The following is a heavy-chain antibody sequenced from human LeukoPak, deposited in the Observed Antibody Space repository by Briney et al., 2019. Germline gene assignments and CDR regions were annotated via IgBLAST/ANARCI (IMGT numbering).Heavy chain of an antibody. CDR1: GGSISSYY. D-gene: IGHD3-22*01. V-gene: IGHV4-59*08. J-gene: IGHJ4*02. CDR2: IYYSGST. Sequence: SETLSLTCTVSGGSISSYYWSWIRQPPGKGLEWIGYIYYSGSTNYNPSLKSRVTISVDTSKNQFSLKLGSVTAADTAVYYCARHEVVWDYYDSSGPGTFDYWGQGTLVTVSS. CDR3: ARHEVVWDYYDSSGPGTFDY.